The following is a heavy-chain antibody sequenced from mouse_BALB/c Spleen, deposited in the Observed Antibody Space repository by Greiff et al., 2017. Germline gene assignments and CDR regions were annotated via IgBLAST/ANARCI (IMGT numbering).Heavy chain of an antibody. CDR3: ARPDDYDYAMDY. D-gene: IGHD2-4*01. CDR1: GFDFSRYW. J-gene: IGHJ4*01. Sequence: EVKVEESGGGLVQPGGSLKLSCAASGFDFSRYWMSWVRQAPGKGLEWIGEINPDSSTINYTPSLKDKFIISRDNAKNTLYLQMSKVRSEDTALYYCARPDDYDYAMDYWGQGTSVTVSS. V-gene: IGHV4-1*02. CDR2: INPDSSTI.